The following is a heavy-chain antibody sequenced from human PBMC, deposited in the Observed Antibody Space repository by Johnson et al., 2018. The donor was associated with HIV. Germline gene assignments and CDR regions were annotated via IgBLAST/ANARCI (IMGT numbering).Heavy chain of an antibody. J-gene: IGHJ3*02. CDR1: GFTFSSYG. V-gene: IGHV3-33*01. D-gene: IGHD6-6*01. CDR2: IRYDGSNK. CDR3: ARDPSAGEQLDDAFDI. Sequence: QVQLVESGGGVVQPGRSLRLSCAASGFTFSSYGMHWVRQAPGKGLEWVAFIRYDGSNKYYADSVKGRFTISRDNSKNTLYLQMNNLRAEDTAVYYFARDPSAGEQLDDAFDIWGQGAMVTVSS.